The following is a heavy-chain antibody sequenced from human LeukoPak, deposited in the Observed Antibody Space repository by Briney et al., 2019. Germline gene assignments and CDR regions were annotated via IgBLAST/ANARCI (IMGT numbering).Heavy chain of an antibody. J-gene: IGHJ4*02. CDR3: AREREGPYGYLDY. V-gene: IGHV4-61*02. CDR1: GGSISSASYY. D-gene: IGHD4-17*01. CDR2: IYISGST. Sequence: PSETLSLTCTVSGGSISSASYYWSWIRQPAGKGLEWIGRIYISGSTNYNPSLKSRVTISVDTSKNQFSLKLSSVTAADTAVYYCAREREGPYGYLDYWGQGTLVTVSS.